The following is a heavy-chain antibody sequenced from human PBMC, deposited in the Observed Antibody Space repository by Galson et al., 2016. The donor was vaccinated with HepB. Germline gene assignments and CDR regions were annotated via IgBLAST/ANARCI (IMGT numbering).Heavy chain of an antibody. CDR2: ISAYNGNT. D-gene: IGHD1-26*01. CDR1: GYTFTSYG. J-gene: IGHJ3*02. V-gene: IGHV1-18*01. CDR3: ARPTHRGIYSQWAFDI. Sequence: SVKVSCKASGYTFTSYGISWVRQAPGQGLEWMGWISAYNGNTNYAQNLQGRVSLTTDTSTSTAYMELRSLRFDDTAVYYCARPTHRGIYSQWAFDIWGQGTTVIVSS.